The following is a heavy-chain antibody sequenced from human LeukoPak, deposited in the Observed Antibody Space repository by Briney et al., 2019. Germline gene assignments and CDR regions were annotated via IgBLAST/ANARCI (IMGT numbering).Heavy chain of an antibody. V-gene: IGHV3-23*01. J-gene: IGHJ5*02. CDR2: ITGTRYTT. CDR3: TKDPIGDYVGAFDP. CDR1: GFTFSTFA. D-gene: IGHD4-17*01. Sequence: GGSLRLSCAASGFTFSTFAMTWVRQAPGKGLEWVSSITGTRYTTYNTDSVKGRFTISRDNSKNTLYLQMNSLRADDPAVYYCTKDPIGDYVGAFDPWGQGTRVTASS.